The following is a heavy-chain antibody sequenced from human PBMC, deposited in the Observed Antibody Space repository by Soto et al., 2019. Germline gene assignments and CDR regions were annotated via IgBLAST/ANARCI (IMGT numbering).Heavy chain of an antibody. CDR3: ARGNYNWNEGPEYYGMDV. D-gene: IGHD1-20*01. CDR1: GGSISSGDYY. V-gene: IGHV4-30-4*01. Sequence: SETLSLTCTVSGGSISSGDYYWSWIRQPPGKGLEWIGYIYYSGSTYYNPSLKSRVTISVDTSKNQFSLKLSSVTAADTAVHYCARGNYNWNEGPEYYGMDVWGQGTTVTVSS. CDR2: IYYSGST. J-gene: IGHJ6*02.